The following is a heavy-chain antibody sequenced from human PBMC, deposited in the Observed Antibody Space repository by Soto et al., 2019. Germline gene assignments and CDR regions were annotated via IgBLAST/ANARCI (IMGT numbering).Heavy chain of an antibody. V-gene: IGHV3-53*01. CDR2: IYSGGST. D-gene: IGHD3-3*01. Sequence: GGSLRLSCAASGFTVSSNYVSWVSQAPGKGLEWVSVIYSGGSTYYADSVKGRFTISRDNSKNTLYLQMNSLRAEDTAVYYCASDRGGFWSGYYAEYYYYYGMDVWGQGTTVTVSS. J-gene: IGHJ6*02. CDR1: GFTVSSNY. CDR3: ASDRGGFWSGYYAEYYYYYGMDV.